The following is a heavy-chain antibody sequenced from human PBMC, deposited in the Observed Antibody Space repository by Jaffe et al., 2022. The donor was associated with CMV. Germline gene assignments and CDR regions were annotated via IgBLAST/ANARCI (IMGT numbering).Heavy chain of an antibody. V-gene: IGHV4-39*01. D-gene: IGHD6-19*01. CDR2: IYYSGST. Sequence: QLQLQESGPGLVKPSETLSLTCTVSGGSISSSSYYWGWIRQPPGKGLEWIGSIYYSGSTYYNPSLKSRVTISVDTSKKQFSLKLSSVTAADTAVYYCARLISTGWYEGYYYGMDVWGQGTTVTVSS. J-gene: IGHJ6*02. CDR1: GGSISSSSYY. CDR3: ARLISTGWYEGYYYGMDV.